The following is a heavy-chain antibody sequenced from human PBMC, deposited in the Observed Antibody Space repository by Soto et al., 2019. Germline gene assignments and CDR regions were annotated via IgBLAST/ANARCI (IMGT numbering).Heavy chain of an antibody. Sequence: SETLSLTCTVSGGSISSYYWSWIRQPPGKGLEWIGYIYYSGGTNYNPSLKSRVTISVDTSKNQFSLKLSSVTAADTAVYYCARHGRGGYDLSAFDIWGQGTMVTVSS. D-gene: IGHD5-12*01. V-gene: IGHV4-59*08. CDR3: ARHGRGGYDLSAFDI. CDR2: IYYSGGT. J-gene: IGHJ3*02. CDR1: GGSISSYY.